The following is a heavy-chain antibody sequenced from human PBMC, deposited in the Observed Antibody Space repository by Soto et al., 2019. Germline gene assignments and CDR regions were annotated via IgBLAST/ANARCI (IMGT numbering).Heavy chain of an antibody. J-gene: IGHJ5*02. CDR2: ISAYNGNT. CDR1: GYTFTSYG. CDR3: ARDHSSSCPCGWFDP. Sequence: ASVKVSCKASGYTFTSYGISWVRQAPGQGLEWMGWISAYNGNTNYAQKLQGRVTMTTDTSTSTAYMELRSLRSDDTAVYYRARDHSSSCPCGWFDPWGQGTLVTVSS. V-gene: IGHV1-18*01. D-gene: IGHD6-6*01.